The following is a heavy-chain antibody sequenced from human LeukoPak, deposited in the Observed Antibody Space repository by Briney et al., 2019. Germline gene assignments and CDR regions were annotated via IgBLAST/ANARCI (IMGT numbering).Heavy chain of an antibody. D-gene: IGHD2-2*01. CDR3: GRDRIEVGRAFDI. J-gene: IGHJ3*02. V-gene: IGHV4-61*02. CDR2: IYTSGST. Sequence: TSETLSLTCTVSGGSISSGSYYWSWIRQPAGKGLEWIGRIYTSGSTNYNPSLKSRVTVSVDTSKNQFSLKLSSVTAADTAVYYCGRDRIEVGRAFDIWGQGTMVTVSS. CDR1: GGSISSGSYY.